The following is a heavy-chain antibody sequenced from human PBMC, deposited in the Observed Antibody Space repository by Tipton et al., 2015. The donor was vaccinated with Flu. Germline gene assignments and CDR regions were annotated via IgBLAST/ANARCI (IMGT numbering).Heavy chain of an antibody. Sequence: SLRLSCAASGFTFDDYAMHWVRQAPGKGLEWVSGISWNSGSIGYADSVKGRFTISRDNAKNSLYLQMNSLRAEDTALYYCAKDIRYFDPTLEGGMDVWGQGTTVTVSS. J-gene: IGHJ6*02. D-gene: IGHD3-9*01. CDR2: ISWNSGSI. CDR1: GFTFDDYA. CDR3: AKDIRYFDPTLEGGMDV. V-gene: IGHV3-9*01.